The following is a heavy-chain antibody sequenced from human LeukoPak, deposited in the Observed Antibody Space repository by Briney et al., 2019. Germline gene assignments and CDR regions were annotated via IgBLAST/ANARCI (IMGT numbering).Heavy chain of an antibody. V-gene: IGHV3-23*01. D-gene: IGHD4-17*01. CDR1: GFTFSSYA. Sequence: GSLRLSCAASGFTFSSYAMSWVGQAPGKGLEWFSAISGSGGSTYYADSVKGRFTVSRDNSKNTLYLQMNSLRAEDTAVYYCAKELYGDHVGWFDLWGQGTLVTVSS. CDR2: ISGSGGST. J-gene: IGHJ5*02. CDR3: AKELYGDHVGWFDL.